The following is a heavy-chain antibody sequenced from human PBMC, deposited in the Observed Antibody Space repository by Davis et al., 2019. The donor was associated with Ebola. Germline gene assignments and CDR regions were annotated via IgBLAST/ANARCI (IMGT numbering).Heavy chain of an antibody. V-gene: IGHV3-7*01. Sequence: GGSLRLSCAASGFTFSSYWMSWVRQAPGKGLEWVANIKQDGSEKYYVDSVKGRFTISRDNAKNSLYLQMNSLRAEDTAVYYCARGDGPIVVVPAAAFWGQGTLVTVSS. CDR2: IKQDGSEK. J-gene: IGHJ4*02. D-gene: IGHD2-2*01. CDR1: GFTFSSYW. CDR3: ARGDGPIVVVPAAAF.